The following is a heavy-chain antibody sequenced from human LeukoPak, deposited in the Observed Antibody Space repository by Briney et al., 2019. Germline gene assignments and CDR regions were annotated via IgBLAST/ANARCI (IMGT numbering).Heavy chain of an antibody. CDR2: IYYTGST. V-gene: IGHV4-39*07. CDR1: GGSSSSSSYY. D-gene: IGHD3-10*01. Sequence: ASETLSLTCTVSGGSSSSSSYYWGWIRQPPGKGLEWIGSIYYTGSTYYNPSLKSRVTISVDMSKKQFSLKLSSVTAADTAVYYCARVEMVRGGPFDYWGQGTLVTVSS. CDR3: ARVEMVRGGPFDY. J-gene: IGHJ4*02.